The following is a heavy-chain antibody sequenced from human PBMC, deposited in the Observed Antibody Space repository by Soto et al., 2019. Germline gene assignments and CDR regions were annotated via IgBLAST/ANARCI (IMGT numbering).Heavy chain of an antibody. Sequence: ASVKVSCKASGYTFTSYAMHWVRQAPGQRLEWMGWINAGNGNTKYSQKFQGRVTITRDTSASTAYMELSSLRSEDTAVYYCAMSPGPIRITMVRGRTTIGGSGWFDPWGQGTLVTVSS. D-gene: IGHD3-10*01. CDR2: INAGNGNT. V-gene: IGHV1-3*01. CDR3: AMSPGPIRITMVRGRTTIGGSGWFDP. CDR1: GYTFTSYA. J-gene: IGHJ5*02.